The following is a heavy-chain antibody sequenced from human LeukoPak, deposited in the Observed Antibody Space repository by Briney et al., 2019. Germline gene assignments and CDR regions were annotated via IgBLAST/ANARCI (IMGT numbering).Heavy chain of an antibody. Sequence: ASVKVSCKVSGYTLTELSMHWVRQAPGKGLEWMGGFDPEDGETIYAQKFQGRVTMTEDTSTDTAYMELSGLRSEDTAVYYCATGTLVVPAALTPRFDYWGQGTLVTVSS. CDR3: ATGTLVVPAALTPRFDY. D-gene: IGHD2-2*01. CDR1: GYTLTELS. J-gene: IGHJ4*02. V-gene: IGHV1-24*01. CDR2: FDPEDGET.